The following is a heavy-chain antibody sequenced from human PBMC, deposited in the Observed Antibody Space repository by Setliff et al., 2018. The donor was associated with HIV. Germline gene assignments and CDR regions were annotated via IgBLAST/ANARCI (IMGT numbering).Heavy chain of an antibody. CDR3: ARLGSGWSDSYYYAMDV. CDR2: ISPYNGHT. CDR1: GGTFSSYA. J-gene: IGHJ6*02. D-gene: IGHD6-19*01. V-gene: IGHV1-18*01. Sequence: ASVKVSCKASGGTFSSYAISWVRQAPGHGLEWMGWISPYNGHTKYAQTFQGRVTMTIDTSTNSAYMELRSLRSDDTAVYFCARLGSGWSDSYYYAMDVWGQGTTVTVSS.